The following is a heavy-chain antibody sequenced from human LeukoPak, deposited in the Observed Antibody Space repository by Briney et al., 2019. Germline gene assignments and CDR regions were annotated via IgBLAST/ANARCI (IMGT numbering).Heavy chain of an antibody. J-gene: IGHJ4*02. CDR2: TRNKANSYTT. D-gene: IGHD1-26*01. V-gene: IGHV3-72*01. CDR1: GFSFTTYW. Sequence: QPGGSLRLSCAASGFSFTTYWMNWVRQAPGKGLEWVGRTRNKANSYTTEYAASVKGRFTISRDDSKNSLYLQMNSLKTEDTAVFYCARVGGSYYAFDYWGQGTLVTVSS. CDR3: ARVGGSYYAFDY.